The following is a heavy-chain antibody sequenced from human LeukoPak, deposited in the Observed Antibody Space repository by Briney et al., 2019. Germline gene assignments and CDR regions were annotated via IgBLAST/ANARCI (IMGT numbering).Heavy chain of an antibody. CDR1: GFIFDTYG. CDR3: AKEKAIATINYGLDV. Sequence: GRSLRLSCAASGFIFDTYGMLWVRQAPGKGLEWVAVIAYDGSNKVYADSVKGRFTISRDNSKNTLYLQMNSLRGEGTAVYYCAKEKAIATINYGLDVWGQGTTVTVSS. CDR2: IAYDGSNK. V-gene: IGHV3-30*18. D-gene: IGHD1-1*01. J-gene: IGHJ6*02.